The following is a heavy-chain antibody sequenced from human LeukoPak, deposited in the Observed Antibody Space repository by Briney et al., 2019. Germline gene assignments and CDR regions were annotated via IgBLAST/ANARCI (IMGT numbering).Heavy chain of an antibody. CDR2: ILGTGDYT. Sequence: GGSLRLSCVASGFTFSNSVMTWVRQAPGKGLEWVSSILGTGDYTYFANSVKGRFTIFRDNSKNTLYLQMNSLRAGDTAIYYCARGSKGTYDYWGQGTLVTVSS. CDR3: ARGSKGTYDY. J-gene: IGHJ4*02. V-gene: IGHV3-23*01. CDR1: GFTFSNSV.